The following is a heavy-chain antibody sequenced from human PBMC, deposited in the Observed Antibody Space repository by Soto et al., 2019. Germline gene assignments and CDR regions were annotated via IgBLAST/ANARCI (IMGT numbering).Heavy chain of an antibody. J-gene: IGHJ6*02. Sequence: PSETLSLTCTVSGGSISSSSYYWGWIRQPPGKGLEWIGSIYYSGSTYYNPSLKSRVTISVDTSKNQFSLKLSSVTAADTAVYYCARRNRAFGMDVWGQVTTVTVSS. CDR3: ARRNRAFGMDV. CDR2: IYYSGST. CDR1: GGSISSSSYY. D-gene: IGHD1-1*01. V-gene: IGHV4-39*01.